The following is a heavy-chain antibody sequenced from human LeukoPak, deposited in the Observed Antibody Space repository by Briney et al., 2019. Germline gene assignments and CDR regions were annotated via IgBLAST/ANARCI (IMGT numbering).Heavy chain of an antibody. CDR2: IIPIFGTA. Sequence: SVKVSCKASGGTFSSYSISWVRHPPGQGLGWMGGIIPIFGTANYAQKFQDRVTITADESTSTAYRELSSLRSQDTAVYYCASALYDFWSGYPYYWGQGTLVTVSS. CDR3: ASALYDFWSGYPYY. V-gene: IGHV1-69*13. D-gene: IGHD3-3*01. J-gene: IGHJ4*02. CDR1: GGTFSSYS.